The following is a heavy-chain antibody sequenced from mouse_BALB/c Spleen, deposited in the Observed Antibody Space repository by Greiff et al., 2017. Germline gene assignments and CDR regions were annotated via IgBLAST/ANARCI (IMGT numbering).Heavy chain of an antibody. CDR1: GYSITSGYY. CDR3: ARVDGNYYFDY. Sequence: EVQLVESGPGLVKPSQSLSLTCSVTGYSITSGYYWNWIRQFPGNKLEWMGYISYDGSNNYNPSLKNRISITRDTSKNQFFLKLNSVTTEDTATYYCARVDGNYYFDYWGQGTTLTVSS. D-gene: IGHD2-1*01. J-gene: IGHJ2*01. CDR2: ISYDGSN. V-gene: IGHV3-6*02.